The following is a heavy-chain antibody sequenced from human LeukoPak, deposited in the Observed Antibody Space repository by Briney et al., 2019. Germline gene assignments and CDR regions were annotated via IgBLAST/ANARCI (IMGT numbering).Heavy chain of an antibody. J-gene: IGHJ6*02. V-gene: IGHV3-30-3*01. CDR3: AREVRPDYGDYYYYYGMDV. D-gene: IGHD4-17*01. Sequence: GGSLRLSCAASGFTVSSNYMSWVRQAPGKGLEWVAVISYDGSNKYYADSVKGRFTISRDNSKNTLYLQMNSLRAEDTAVYYCAREVRPDYGDYYYYYGMDVWGQGTTVTVSS. CDR2: ISYDGSNK. CDR1: GFTVSSNY.